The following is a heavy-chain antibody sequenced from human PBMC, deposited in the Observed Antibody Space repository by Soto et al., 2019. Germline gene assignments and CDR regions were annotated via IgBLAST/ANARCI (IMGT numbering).Heavy chain of an antibody. CDR2: STAGGGAT. Sequence: GGSLRLSCEASGFAFSSSAMNWVRQAPGKGLEWVPSSTAGGGATYYGASMKGRFTISTDKSKHTVYLQMNRLRAEDTAVYFCAKVGDTSGYYYYSDYWGQGTLVTVCS. CDR3: AKVGDTSGYYYYSDY. J-gene: IGHJ4*02. CDR1: GFAFSSSA. V-gene: IGHV3-23*01. D-gene: IGHD3-22*01.